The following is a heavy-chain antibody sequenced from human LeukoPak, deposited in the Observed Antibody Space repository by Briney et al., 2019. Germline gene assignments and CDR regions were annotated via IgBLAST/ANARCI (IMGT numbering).Heavy chain of an antibody. J-gene: IGHJ3*02. CDR2: ISGDGGST. Sequence: GGSLRLSCAASGFTFDDYAMHWVRHAPGKGLEWVSLISGDGGSTYYADSVKGRFTISRDNSKNSLYLQMNSLGTEDTALYYCAKDQDDRDGYNYGAFDIWGQGTMVTVSS. CDR1: GFTFDDYA. D-gene: IGHD5-24*01. V-gene: IGHV3-43*02. CDR3: AKDQDDRDGYNYGAFDI.